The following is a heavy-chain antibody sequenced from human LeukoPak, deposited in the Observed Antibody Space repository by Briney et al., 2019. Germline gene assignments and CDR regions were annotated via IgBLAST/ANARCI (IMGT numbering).Heavy chain of an antibody. CDR3: AKSPSGRSRISRFDY. D-gene: IGHD1-26*01. J-gene: IGHJ4*02. V-gene: IGHV3-30*18. CDR2: ISYDGSNK. Sequence: PGMTLRLSCASSVFTFSRYGMLWVPHAPGKGLECGLVISYDGSNKYYANSVNGRVTISRDNSKNTLSLQMNSLRAEDTAVYYCAKSPSGRSRISRFDYWGQGILVTVSS. CDR1: VFTFSRYG.